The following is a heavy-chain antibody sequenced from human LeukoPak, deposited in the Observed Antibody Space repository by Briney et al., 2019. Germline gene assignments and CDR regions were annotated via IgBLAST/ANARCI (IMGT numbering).Heavy chain of an antibody. D-gene: IGHD4-17*01. Sequence: GASVKVSCKASGYTFTSYGISWVRQAPGQGLEWMGWISAYNGNTNYAQKLQGRVTMTTDTSTSTAYMELRSLRSDDTAVYYCARDEVRTTTVTTGYYYYYGMDVWGQGTTVTVSS. CDR1: GYTFTSYG. V-gene: IGHV1-18*01. CDR3: ARDEVRTTTVTTGYYYYYGMDV. J-gene: IGHJ6*02. CDR2: ISAYNGNT.